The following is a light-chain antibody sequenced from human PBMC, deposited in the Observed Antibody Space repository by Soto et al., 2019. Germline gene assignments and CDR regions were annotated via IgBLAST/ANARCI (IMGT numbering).Light chain of an antibody. J-gene: IGLJ2*01. V-gene: IGLV2-8*01. CDR2: EVT. CDR3: SSFSGGGNPVL. CDR1: SSDVGYYNY. Sequence: QSALTQPPSASGSLGQSVTISCTGTSSDVGYYNYVSWHQQHPGEAPKVMLYEVTKRPPGVPDRFSGSKSGNTASLTVSGIQAEDEADYYCSSFSGGGNPVLLGGGTKLTVL.